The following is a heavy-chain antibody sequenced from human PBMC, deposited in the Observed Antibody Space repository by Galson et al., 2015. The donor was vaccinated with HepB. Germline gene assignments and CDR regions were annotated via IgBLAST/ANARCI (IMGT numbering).Heavy chain of an antibody. Sequence: SLRLSCAASKFTFSSYGMHWVRQAPGKGLEWVAFIWYDGSKDSYGDSVKGRFTISRDNSKNTLYLQMNSLRVEDTAIYYCARSVYQLPPPERFAMDGWGQGTTVTVS. CDR3: ARSVYQLPPPERFAMDG. CDR2: IWYDGSKD. CDR1: KFTFSSYG. V-gene: IGHV3-33*01. D-gene: IGHD1-1*01. J-gene: IGHJ6*02.